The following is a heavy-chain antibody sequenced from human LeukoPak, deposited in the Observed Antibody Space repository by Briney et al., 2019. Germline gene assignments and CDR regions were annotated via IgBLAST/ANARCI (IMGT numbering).Heavy chain of an antibody. CDR1: GYTFTGYY. J-gene: IGHJ4*02. V-gene: IGHV1-2*02. D-gene: IGHD3-10*01. CDR3: ARVGSGSYYSATFDY. Sequence: ASVKVSCKASGYTFTGYYMHWVRQAPGQGLEWMGWINPNSGGTNYAQKFQGRVTMTRDTSISTAYMELSKLRSDDTAVYYCARVGSGSYYSATFDYWGQGTLVTVSS. CDR2: INPNSGGT.